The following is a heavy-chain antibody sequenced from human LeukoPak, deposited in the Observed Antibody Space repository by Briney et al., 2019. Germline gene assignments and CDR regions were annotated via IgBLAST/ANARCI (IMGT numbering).Heavy chain of an antibody. CDR2: ISGSGGST. J-gene: IGHJ4*02. D-gene: IGHD2-2*01. CDR1: GFTVSSNY. Sequence: GGSLRLSCAASGFTVSSNYMSWVRQAPGKGLEWVSAISGSGGSTYYADSVKGRFTISRDNSKNTLYLQMNSLRAEDTAVYYCAKDYCSSTSCPDYWGQGTLVTASS. V-gene: IGHV3-23*01. CDR3: AKDYCSSTSCPDY.